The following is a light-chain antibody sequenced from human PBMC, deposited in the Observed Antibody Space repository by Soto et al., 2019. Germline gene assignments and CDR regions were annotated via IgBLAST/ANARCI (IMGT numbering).Light chain of an antibody. J-gene: IGKJ2*01. CDR3: EQYNSYPSP. CDR1: QSISSW. CDR2: KAS. Sequence: DIQMTQSPSTLSASVGDRVSITCRASQSISSWLAWYQQKPGKVPKLLIYKASILESGGPSRFRGSGSGTEFTLAISSLLPDDFATYYCEQYNSYPSPFGQGTKLEIK. V-gene: IGKV1-5*03.